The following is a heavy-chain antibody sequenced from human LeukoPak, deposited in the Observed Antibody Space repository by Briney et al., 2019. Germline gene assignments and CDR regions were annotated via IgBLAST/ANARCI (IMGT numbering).Heavy chain of an antibody. V-gene: IGHV1-18*04. J-gene: IGHJ3*02. CDR1: GYTFTGYY. CDR3: ARHGYSTFDAFDI. CDR2: ISAYNGNT. D-gene: IGHD6-13*01. Sequence: ASVKVSCKASGYTFTGYYMHWVRQAPGQGLEWMGWISAYNGNTNYAQKLQGRVTMTTDTSTSTAYMELRSLRSDDTAVYYCARHGYSTFDAFDIWGQGTMVTVSS.